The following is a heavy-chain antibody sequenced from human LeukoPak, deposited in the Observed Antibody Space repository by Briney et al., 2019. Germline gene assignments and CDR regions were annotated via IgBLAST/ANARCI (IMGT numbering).Heavy chain of an antibody. D-gene: IGHD2-21*02. CDR2: IKYDGSER. CDR1: GFMFSGYW. Sequence: GGSLRLSCAASGFMFSGYWMSWVRQAPGKGLEWVATIKYDGSERYYVDSVKGRFTISGDNSKNTLYLQMNSLRAEDTAVYYCARDAQYCGGDCHLDLSYYYGMDVWGQGTTVTVSS. J-gene: IGHJ6*02. CDR3: ARDAQYCGGDCHLDLSYYYGMDV. V-gene: IGHV3-7*01.